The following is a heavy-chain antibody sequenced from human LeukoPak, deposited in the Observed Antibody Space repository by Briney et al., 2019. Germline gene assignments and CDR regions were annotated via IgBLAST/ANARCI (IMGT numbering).Heavy chain of an antibody. CDR3: ARVHGPYYYDSSGYHLDY. J-gene: IGHJ4*02. CDR1: GGSFSGYY. Sequence: SETLSLTCAVYGGSFSGYYWSWIRQPPGKGLEWIGYIYYSGSTNYNPSLKSRVTISVDTSKNQFSLKLSSVTAADTAVYYCARVHGPYYYDSSGYHLDYWGQGTLVTVSS. V-gene: IGHV4-59*01. D-gene: IGHD3-22*01. CDR2: IYYSGST.